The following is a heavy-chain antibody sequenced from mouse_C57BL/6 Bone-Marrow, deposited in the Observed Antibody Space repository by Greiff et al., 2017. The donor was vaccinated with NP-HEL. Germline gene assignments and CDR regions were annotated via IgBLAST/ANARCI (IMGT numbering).Heavy chain of an antibody. CDR3: ASNIVTTDYYAMDY. V-gene: IGHV2-2*01. CDR2: IWSGGST. D-gene: IGHD2-5*01. Sequence: VQLQESGPGLVQPSQSLSITCTVSGFSLTSYGVHWVRQSPGKGLEWLGVIWSGGSTDYNAAFISRLSISKDNSKSQVFFKMNSLQADDTAIYYCASNIVTTDYYAMDYWGQGTSVTVSS. J-gene: IGHJ4*01. CDR1: GFSLTSYG.